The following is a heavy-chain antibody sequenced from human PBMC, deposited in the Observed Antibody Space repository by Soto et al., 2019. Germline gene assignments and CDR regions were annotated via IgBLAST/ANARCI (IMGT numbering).Heavy chain of an antibody. CDR2: ISSSSSYT. CDR3: ARVYYDILTGLAFFDY. Sequence: GGSLRLSCAASGFTFSDYYMSWIRQAPGKGLEWVSYISSSSSYTNYADSVKGRFTISRDNAKNSLYLQMNSLRAEDTAVYYCARVYYDILTGLAFFDYWGQGTLVTVSS. V-gene: IGHV3-11*05. D-gene: IGHD3-9*01. J-gene: IGHJ4*02. CDR1: GFTFSDYY.